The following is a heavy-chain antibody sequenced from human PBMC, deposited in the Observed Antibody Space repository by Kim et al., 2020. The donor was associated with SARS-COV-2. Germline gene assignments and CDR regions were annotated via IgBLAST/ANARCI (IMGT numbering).Heavy chain of an antibody. J-gene: IGHJ4*02. V-gene: IGHV3-48*04. CDR2: ISSSSSTI. D-gene: IGHD2-15*01. CDR3: ARDLRYCSGGSCHEDY. Sequence: GGSLRLSCAASGFTFSSYSMNWVRQAPGKGLEWVSYISSSSSTIYYADSVKGRFTISRDNAKNSLYLQMNSLRAEDTAVYYCARDLRYCSGGSCHEDYWGQGTLVTVSS. CDR1: GFTFSSYS.